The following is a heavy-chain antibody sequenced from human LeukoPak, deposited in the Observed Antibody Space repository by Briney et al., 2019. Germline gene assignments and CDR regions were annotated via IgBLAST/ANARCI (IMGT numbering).Heavy chain of an antibody. J-gene: IGHJ4*02. CDR3: VCLGLGGLSLD. CDR2: ISSTGSTI. D-gene: IGHD3-16*01. CDR1: GFTFSSYE. Sequence: GGSLRLSCAASGFTFSSYEMNWVRQAPGKGLEWVSYISSTGSTIYYADSVKGRFTISRDNAKNTLYLQMNSLRVEDTAVYYCVCLGLGGLSLDWGQGTLVTVSS. V-gene: IGHV3-48*03.